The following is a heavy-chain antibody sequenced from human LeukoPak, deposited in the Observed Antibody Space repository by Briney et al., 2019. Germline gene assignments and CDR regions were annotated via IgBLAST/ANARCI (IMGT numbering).Heavy chain of an antibody. CDR1: GFTFSNYG. CDR2: IRGSGGGT. CDR3: VKARMPHCGTDCLES. V-gene: IGHV3-23*01. J-gene: IGHJ4*02. D-gene: IGHD2-21*02. Sequence: PGESLRLSCAASGFTFSNYGMSWVRQASGKGLEWVSVIRGSGGGTYYADSVKGRFTISRDNSKNTVYLQMNSLRAEDTAVYYCVKARMPHCGTDCLESWGQGTLVTVSS.